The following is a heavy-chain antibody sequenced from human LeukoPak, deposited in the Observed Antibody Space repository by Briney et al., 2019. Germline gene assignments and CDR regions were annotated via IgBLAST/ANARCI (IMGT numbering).Heavy chain of an antibody. J-gene: IGHJ4*02. CDR1: GGSISSSSYY. D-gene: IGHD6-13*01. Sequence: SKTLSLTCTVSGGSISSSSYYWGWIRQPPGKGLEWIGSIYYSGSTYYNPSLKSRVTISVDTSKNQFSLKLSSVTAADTAVYYCARDPPFDIAAAGTDYWGQGTLVTVSS. CDR2: IYYSGST. CDR3: ARDPPFDIAAAGTDY. V-gene: IGHV4-39*07.